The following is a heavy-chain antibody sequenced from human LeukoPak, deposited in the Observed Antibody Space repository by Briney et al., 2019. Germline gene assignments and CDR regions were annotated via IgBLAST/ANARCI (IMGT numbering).Heavy chain of an antibody. CDR1: GFTFSSYA. V-gene: IGHV3-30-3*01. D-gene: IGHD5-18*01. J-gene: IGHJ4*02. CDR2: ISYDGSNK. Sequence: GGSLRLSCAASGFTFSSYAMHWVRQAPGKGLEWVAVISYDGSNKYYADSLKGRFTISRDNSKNTLYLQMNSLRAEDTAVYYCASVDTAMPPGDYWGQGTLVTVSS. CDR3: ASVDTAMPPGDY.